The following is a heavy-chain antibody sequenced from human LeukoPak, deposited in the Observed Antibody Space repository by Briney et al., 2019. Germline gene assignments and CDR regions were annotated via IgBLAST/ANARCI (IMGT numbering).Heavy chain of an antibody. V-gene: IGHV4-38-2*02. CDR3: ARECSSTTCYTRSFDP. Sequence: SETLSLTWIVSGYSISSGYYWGWIRQPPGKGLEWIGNLYHSGSTYYIPSLGSRATISGDTSKNQFSLSLSSVTAADTAVYYCARECSSTTCYTRSFDPWGQGTLVTVSS. CDR1: GYSISSGYY. J-gene: IGHJ5*02. CDR2: LYHSGST. D-gene: IGHD2-2*02.